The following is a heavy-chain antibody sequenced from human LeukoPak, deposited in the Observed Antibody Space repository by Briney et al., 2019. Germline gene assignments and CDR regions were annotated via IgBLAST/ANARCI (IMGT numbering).Heavy chain of an antibody. J-gene: IGHJ6*02. V-gene: IGHV1-2*02. Sequence: ASVTVSCKASGYTFTGYYMHRVRQAPGQGLEWMGWINPNSGGTNYAQKFQGRVTMTRDTSISTAYMELSRLRSDDTAVYYCARVTVAYYYYGMDVWGQGTTVTVSS. CDR2: INPNSGGT. CDR1: GYTFTGYY. CDR3: ARVTVAYYYYGMDV. D-gene: IGHD2-21*01.